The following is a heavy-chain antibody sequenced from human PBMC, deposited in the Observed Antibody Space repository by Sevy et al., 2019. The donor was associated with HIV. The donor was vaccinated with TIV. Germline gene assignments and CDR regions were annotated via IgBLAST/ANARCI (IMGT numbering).Heavy chain of an antibody. D-gene: IGHD6-19*01. J-gene: IGHJ3*02. V-gene: IGHV3-74*01. Sequence: GGSLRLSCAASGFTFSSYWMHWVRQAPGKGLMWVSRINGDGSSTSYADSVKGRLTTSRDNAKNTLYLQMNSLRAEDTAVYYCARWRAVAGSPHAFDIWDQGTMVTVSS. CDR3: ARWRAVAGSPHAFDI. CDR1: GFTFSSYW. CDR2: INGDGSST.